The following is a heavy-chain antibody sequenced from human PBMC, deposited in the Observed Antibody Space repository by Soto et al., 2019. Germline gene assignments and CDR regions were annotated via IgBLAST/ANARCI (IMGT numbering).Heavy chain of an antibody. Sequence: QVQLVQSGAEVKKPGSSVKVSCKASGGTFSSYAISWVRQAPGQGLEWMGGIIPIFGTANYAQKFQGRVTITADESTSTAYMELSSLRSEDTAVYYCARDGGRGEVGARYYYYGMDVWGQGTTVTVSS. CDR3: ARDGGRGEVGARYYYYGMDV. V-gene: IGHV1-69*01. D-gene: IGHD1-26*01. CDR1: GGTFSSYA. CDR2: IIPIFGTA. J-gene: IGHJ6*02.